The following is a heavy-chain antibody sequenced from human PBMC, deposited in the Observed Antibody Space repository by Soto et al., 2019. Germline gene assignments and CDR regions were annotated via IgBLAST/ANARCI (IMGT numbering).Heavy chain of an antibody. CDR3: ARDSSSSPHYYYYYGVDV. Sequence: SETLSLTCAVSGSSISSGYYWGWIRQPPGKGLEWIGTIYHSGSTYYNPSLKSRVTISVDTSKNQFSLKLSSVTAADTAVYYCARDSSSSPHYYYYYGVDVWGQGTTVTVSS. CDR1: GSSISSGYY. J-gene: IGHJ6*02. D-gene: IGHD6-6*01. CDR2: IYHSGST. V-gene: IGHV4-38-2*02.